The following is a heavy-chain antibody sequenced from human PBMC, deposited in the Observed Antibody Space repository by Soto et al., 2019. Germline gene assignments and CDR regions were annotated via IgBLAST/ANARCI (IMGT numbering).Heavy chain of an antibody. J-gene: IGHJ4*02. CDR2: IFYSGST. D-gene: IGHD3-10*01. CDR1: GGSISSSRCH. Sequence: ETLSLTCTVSGGSISSSRCHWGWIRQPPGKGLEWVGTIFYSGSTYYNPSLKSRVTISVDTSKNQFSLKLTSVTAADTALYYCARRYGWLYFEYWGQGSLVTVSS. V-gene: IGHV4-39*01. CDR3: ARRYGWLYFEY.